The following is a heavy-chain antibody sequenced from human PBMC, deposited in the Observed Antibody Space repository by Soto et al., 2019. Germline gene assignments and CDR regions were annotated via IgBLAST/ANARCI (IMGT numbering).Heavy chain of an antibody. Sequence: SVKVSCKASGFTFTSSAMQWVRQARGQRLEWIGWIVVGSGNTNYAQKFQERVTITRDMSTSTAYMELSSLRSEDTAVYYCAAVPVGATETALDYWGQGTLVTVSS. CDR3: AAVPVGATETALDY. CDR1: GFTFTSSA. J-gene: IGHJ4*02. V-gene: IGHV1-58*02. D-gene: IGHD1-26*01. CDR2: IVVGSGNT.